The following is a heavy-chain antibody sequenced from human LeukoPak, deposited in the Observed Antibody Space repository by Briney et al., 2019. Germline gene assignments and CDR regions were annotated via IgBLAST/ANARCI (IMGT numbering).Heavy chain of an antibody. CDR3: VKDRPCETCMPMDA. J-gene: IGHJ6*02. Sequence: GGSLRLSCAVSGFTFTDYSMRWVRQSPGKGLEWVSGLGRSGENRYYATPVRGRFSISRDNSKDTVYLQMNSLRAEDTAIYYCVKDRPCETCMPMDAWGQGTTVTVSS. CDR1: GFTFTDYS. CDR2: LGRSGENR. V-gene: IGHV3-23*01. D-gene: IGHD2-2*01.